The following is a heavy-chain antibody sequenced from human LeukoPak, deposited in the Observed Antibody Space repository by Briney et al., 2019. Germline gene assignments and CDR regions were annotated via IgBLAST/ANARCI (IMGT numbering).Heavy chain of an antibody. D-gene: IGHD3-22*01. J-gene: IGHJ4*02. Sequence: ASVKVSCKASGYTFTGYYMHWVRQASGQGLEWMGWINPNSGGTNYAQKFQGRVTMTRDTSISTAYMELSRLRSDDTAVYYCARGDYYDSSGYYWRLLDYWGQGTLVTVSS. CDR3: ARGDYYDSSGYYWRLLDY. V-gene: IGHV1-2*02. CDR2: INPNSGGT. CDR1: GYTFTGYY.